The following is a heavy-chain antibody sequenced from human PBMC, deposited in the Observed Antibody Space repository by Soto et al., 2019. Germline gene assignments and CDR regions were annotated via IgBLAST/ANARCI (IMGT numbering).Heavy chain of an antibody. CDR3: ARETEWHFDY. D-gene: IGHD3-3*01. J-gene: IGHJ4*02. CDR2: ISSSGSTI. V-gene: IGHV3-48*03. CDR1: GFTFSSYE. Sequence: GGSLRLSCAASGFTFSSYEMNWARQAPGKGLEWVSYISSSGSTIYYADSVKGRFTISRDNAKNSLYLQMNSLRAEDTAVYYCARETEWHFDYWGQGTLVTVSS.